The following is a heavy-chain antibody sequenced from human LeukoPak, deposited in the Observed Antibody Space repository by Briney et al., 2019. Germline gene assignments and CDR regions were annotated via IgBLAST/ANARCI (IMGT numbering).Heavy chain of an antibody. V-gene: IGHV4-31*03. CDR3: ARGLVEVRGVIIENWFDP. CDR2: IYNRGST. J-gene: IGHJ5*02. CDR1: GGSVSSGGYS. Sequence: SQTLSLTCTVSGGSVSSGGYSWSWIRQHPGKGLEWIGYIYNRGSTYYNPSLKSRVTISVDTSKNQFSLKLSSVTAADTAVYYCARGLVEVRGVIIENWFDPWGQGTLVTVSS. D-gene: IGHD3-10*01.